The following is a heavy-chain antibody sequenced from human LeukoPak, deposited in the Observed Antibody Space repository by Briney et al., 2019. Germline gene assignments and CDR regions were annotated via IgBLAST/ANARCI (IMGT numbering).Heavy chain of an antibody. D-gene: IGHD3-10*01. CDR1: GFTFRSYA. J-gene: IGHJ4*02. CDR3: ASSMVRGLGDFDY. Sequence: GGSLRLSCAASGFTFRSYAMSWVRQAPGKGLKWVSVIYSGGSTYYADSVKGRFTISRDNSKNTLYLQMNSLRAEDTAVYYCASSMVRGLGDFDYWGQGTLVTVSS. CDR2: IYSGGST. V-gene: IGHV3-53*01.